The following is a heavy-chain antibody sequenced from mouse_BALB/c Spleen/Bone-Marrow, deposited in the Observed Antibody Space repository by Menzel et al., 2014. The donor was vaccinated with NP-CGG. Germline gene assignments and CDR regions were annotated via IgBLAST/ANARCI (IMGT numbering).Heavy chain of an antibody. V-gene: IGHV1-4*01. CDR1: GYTFTSYT. Sequence: VQLVESGAELARPGASVKMSCKASGYTFTSYTMHWVKQKPGQGLEWIGYINPSSGYTNYNQKFKDKAILTADKSSSTAYLQLSSLTSEDSAVYYCARRYYGNPFDYWGQGTTLTVSS. D-gene: IGHD2-1*01. CDR2: INPSSGYT. J-gene: IGHJ2*01. CDR3: ARRYYGNPFDY.